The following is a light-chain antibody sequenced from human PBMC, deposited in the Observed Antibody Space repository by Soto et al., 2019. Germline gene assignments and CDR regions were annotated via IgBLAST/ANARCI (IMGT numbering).Light chain of an antibody. CDR3: QVYGPSPPIT. CDR1: QSVIGRQ. CDR2: GVS. V-gene: IGKV3-20*01. J-gene: IGKJ5*01. Sequence: EIVLTQSPGTLSLSPGERATLSCRASQSVIGRQLAWYQHKPGQSPRVLIYGVSSRATGIPDRFTGSGSGTDFTLTISRLEPEDFAVFYCQVYGPSPPITFGQGTRLEIK.